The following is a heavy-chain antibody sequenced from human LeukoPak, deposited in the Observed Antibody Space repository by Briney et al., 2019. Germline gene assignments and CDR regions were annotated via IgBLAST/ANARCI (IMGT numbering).Heavy chain of an antibody. CDR2: IYYTGST. J-gene: IGHJ6*02. V-gene: IGHV4-59*01. D-gene: IGHD5-18*01. CDR1: GGSINIYY. Sequence: SETLSLTCTVSGGSINIYYWTWIRQPPGKGLEWIAYIYYTGSTDYNPSLKSRVTISVDTSKNQFSLKLTSVTAADAAVYYCARGGYTIMDVWGQGTTVTVSS. CDR3: ARGGYTIMDV.